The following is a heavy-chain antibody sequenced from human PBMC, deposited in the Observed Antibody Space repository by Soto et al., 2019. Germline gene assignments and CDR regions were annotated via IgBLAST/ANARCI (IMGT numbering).Heavy chain of an antibody. V-gene: IGHV1-18*01. CDR2: ISTYNGHT. CDR3: VGTKDHYSGSGSPYGMGV. Sequence: QVQLVQSGAEVKKPGASVKVSCKASGYIFTRFGITWVRQAPGQGLEWMGWISTYNGHTNYAQKLQGRVTMTTDTSTSTAYMELRSLRSDDTAVYYCVGTKDHYSGSGSPYGMGVWGQGTTVTVSS. J-gene: IGHJ6*02. CDR1: GYIFTRFG. D-gene: IGHD3-10*01.